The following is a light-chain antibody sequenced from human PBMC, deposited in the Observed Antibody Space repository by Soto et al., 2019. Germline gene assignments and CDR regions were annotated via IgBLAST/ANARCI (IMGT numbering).Light chain of an antibody. CDR3: HHYGSSPPYT. J-gene: IGKJ2*01. CDR1: QSVNSN. Sequence: EIVMTQSPATLSVSPGERATLSCRASQSVNSNLAWYQQKPGQAPRLLIYGASTRAAGIPARFSGSGSGTEFSLTISSLQSEDFAVYYCHHYGSSPPYTFGQGTKLDIK. V-gene: IGKV3-15*01. CDR2: GAS.